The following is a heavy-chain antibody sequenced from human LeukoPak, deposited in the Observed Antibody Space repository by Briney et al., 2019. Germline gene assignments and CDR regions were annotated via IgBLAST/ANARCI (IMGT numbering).Heavy chain of an antibody. V-gene: IGHV4-39*01. Sequence: SETLSLTCSVSGDSVSGISYYWGWIRQPPGKGLEWIGKIYYSGSSYNNPSLESRVVISLDTSRNQFSLKLTSVTATDTAVYYCARQGAVGATGFDFWGQGILVTVSS. J-gene: IGHJ4*02. CDR3: ARQGAVGATGFDF. D-gene: IGHD1-26*01. CDR2: IYYSGSS. CDR1: GDSVSGISYY.